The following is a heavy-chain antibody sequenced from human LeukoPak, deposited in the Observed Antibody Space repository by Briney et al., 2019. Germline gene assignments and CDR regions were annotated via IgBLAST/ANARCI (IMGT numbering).Heavy chain of an antibody. CDR3: VKDRPCETCMPMDA. CDR1: GFTFSSYS. CDR2: LGRSGEYK. D-gene: IGHD2-2*01. J-gene: IGHJ6*02. V-gene: IGHV3-23*01. Sequence: GGSLRLSCAASGFTFSSYSMSWVRQAPGKGLEWVAGLGRSGEYKYYADSVKGRFTISRDNSKDTVSLQMNSLRAEDSAIYFCVKDRPCETCMPMDAWGQGTTVTVSS.